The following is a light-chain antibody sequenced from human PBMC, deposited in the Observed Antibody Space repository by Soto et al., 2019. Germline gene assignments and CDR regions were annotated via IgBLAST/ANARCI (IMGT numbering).Light chain of an antibody. CDR2: GAS. CDR1: ESVRTN. J-gene: IGKJ1*01. Sequence: ETAVTQSPATLSVSPGETATLSCRASESVRTNLAWYQQKPGQAPRLLIYGASNRATGIPARFSGSGSGTEFTLTISSLQSEDFAVYYCQQYNNWPPRTFGQGTKVEIK. V-gene: IGKV3-15*01. CDR3: QQYNNWPPRT.